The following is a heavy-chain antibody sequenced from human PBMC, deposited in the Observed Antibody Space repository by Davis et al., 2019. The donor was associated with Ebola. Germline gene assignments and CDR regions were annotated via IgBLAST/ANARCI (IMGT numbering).Heavy chain of an antibody. CDR2: INPHNGNT. CDR1: GYTFTNYG. Sequence: AASAKVSCKASGYTFTNYGITWVRPAPGHGLEWMGWINPHNGNTNYAQNVQGRVTMTTDTSTSTAYMEVGSLKSDDTAVYFCARGGVAYSDLDYWGQGTLVAVSS. D-gene: IGHD2-21*01. J-gene: IGHJ4*02. V-gene: IGHV1-18*04. CDR3: ARGGVAYSDLDY.